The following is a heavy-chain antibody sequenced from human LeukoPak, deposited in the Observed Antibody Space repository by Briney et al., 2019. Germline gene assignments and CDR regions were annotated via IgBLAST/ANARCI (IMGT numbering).Heavy chain of an antibody. D-gene: IGHD3-10*01. CDR3: TRFGPDY. J-gene: IGHJ4*02. V-gene: IGHV4-38-2*02. Sequence: SETLSLTCTVSGYSISSGFYWGWIRQPPGKGLEWIGSIHHSRGTNYNPSLKSRVTISLDTSKNQFSLKLNSVTAADTAVYYCTRFGPDYWGQGTLVTVS. CDR1: GYSISSGFY. CDR2: IHHSRGT.